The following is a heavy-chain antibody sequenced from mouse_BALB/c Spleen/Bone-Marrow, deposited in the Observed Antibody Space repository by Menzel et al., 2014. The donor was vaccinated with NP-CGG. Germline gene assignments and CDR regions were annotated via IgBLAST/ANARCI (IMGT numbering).Heavy chain of an antibody. CDR1: GFTLTDCG. CDR2: IWGGGST. J-gene: IGHJ3*01. CDR3: ARIYFDFDGFAY. Sequence: VNLVESGPGLVAPSQSLSITCTVSGFTLTDCGVSWIRQPPGKGLEWLGVIWGGGSTYYNSALKSRLSISKDNSKSQVFLKMNSLQTDDTAMYYCARIYFDFDGFAYWGQGTLVTVSA. V-gene: IGHV2-6-5*01. D-gene: IGHD2-4*01.